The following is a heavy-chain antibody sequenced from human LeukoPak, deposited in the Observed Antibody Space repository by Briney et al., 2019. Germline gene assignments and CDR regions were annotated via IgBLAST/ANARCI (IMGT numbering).Heavy chain of an antibody. CDR3: AKAFTGTGSFDY. V-gene: IGHV3-23*01. J-gene: IGHJ4*02. D-gene: IGHD2-8*02. CDR1: GFTFSTFA. CDR2: ISPTGGTT. Sequence: GGSLRPSCAASGFTFSTFAMNWVRQAPGKGLEWVSFISPTGGTTYYADSVKGRFTVSRDNSKSTFFLHMNSLRAEDTAVYYCAKAFTGTGSFDYWGQGSLVTVSS.